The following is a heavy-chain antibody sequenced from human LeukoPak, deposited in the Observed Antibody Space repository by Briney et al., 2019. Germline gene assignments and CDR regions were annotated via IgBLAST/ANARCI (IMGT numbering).Heavy chain of an antibody. V-gene: IGHV3-7*04. J-gene: IGHJ4*02. Sequence: GGSLRLSCAASGFTFSTYWMSWVRQAPGRGLEWVANIKHDGSEKFYVDSVRGRFTISRDNAKNSLYLQLNSLRAEDTALYYCARITGIEAAGDYWGQGTLVTVSS. CDR1: GFTFSTYW. CDR3: ARITGIEAAGDY. D-gene: IGHD6-13*01. CDR2: IKHDGSEK.